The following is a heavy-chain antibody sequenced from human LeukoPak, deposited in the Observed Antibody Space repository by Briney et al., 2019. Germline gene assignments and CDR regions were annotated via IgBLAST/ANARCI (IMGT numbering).Heavy chain of an antibody. V-gene: IGHV1-46*01. CDR2: INPSGGST. D-gene: IGHD6-6*01. CDR1: GYTFTSYY. CDR3: ARVGGIAARRNYFDY. J-gene: IGHJ4*02. Sequence: GASVKVSCKASGYTFTSYYMHWVRQAPGQGLEWMGIINPSGGSTSYAQKFQGRVTMTRDTSTSTVYMELSSLRSEDTAVYYCARVGGIAARRNYFDYWGQGTLVTVSS.